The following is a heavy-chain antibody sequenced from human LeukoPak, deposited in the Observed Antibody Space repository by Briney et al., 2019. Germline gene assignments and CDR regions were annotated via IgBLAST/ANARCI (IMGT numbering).Heavy chain of an antibody. J-gene: IGHJ4*02. D-gene: IGHD3-16*02. CDR3: ARGDYVWGSYLFDY. V-gene: IGHV4-4*02. CDR1: GGSISSSNW. CDR2: IYHSGST. Sequence: PSGTLSLTCAVSGGSISSSNWWSWVRQPPGKGLEWIGEIYHSGSTNYNPSLKSRVTISVDESKNQFSLKLSSVTAADTAVYYCARGDYVWGSYLFDYWGQGTLVTVSS.